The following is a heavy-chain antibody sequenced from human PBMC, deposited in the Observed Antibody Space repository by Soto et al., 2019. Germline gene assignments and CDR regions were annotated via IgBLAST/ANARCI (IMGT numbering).Heavy chain of an antibody. J-gene: IGHJ4*02. CDR1: GFTFDSYA. CDR2: ISDTGGST. V-gene: IGHV3-23*01. CDR3: AKEEIGDEAYFDY. Sequence: EVQLLESGGGLVQPGGSLRLSCSASGFTFDSYAMNWVRQAPGKGLEWVSGISDTGGSTYYAGSVKGRFTISRDNSRKTLYLHVNSLRAEDTAVYYCAKEEIGDEAYFDYWGQGILVTVSS.